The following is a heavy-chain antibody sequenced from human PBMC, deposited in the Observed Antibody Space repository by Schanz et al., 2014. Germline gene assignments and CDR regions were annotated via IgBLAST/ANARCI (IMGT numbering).Heavy chain of an antibody. V-gene: IGHV3-23*01. CDR2: MIGSGSSV. Sequence: EVQLLESGGGLVQPGGSLRLSCAASGFTFSSYAMTWVRQAPGKGLDWVSRMIGSGSSVFYADSVKGRFTISRDNSKNTLYLQMNSLRAEDTAVYYCAREAKQFDLLRRWFDPWGQGTLVTVSS. D-gene: IGHD6-6*01. CDR3: AREAKQFDLLRRWFDP. J-gene: IGHJ5*02. CDR1: GFTFSSYA.